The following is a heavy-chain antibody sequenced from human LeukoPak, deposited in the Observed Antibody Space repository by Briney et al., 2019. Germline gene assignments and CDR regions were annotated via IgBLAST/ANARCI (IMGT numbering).Heavy chain of an antibody. Sequence: SETLSLTCAVYGGSFSGYYWSWLRQPPGKGLEWIGEINHSGSTNYNPSLKSRVTISVDTSKNQFSLKLSSVTAADTAVYYCARGRTVTTLDYWGQGTLVTVSS. CDR2: INHSGST. CDR3: ARGRTVTTLDY. D-gene: IGHD4-17*01. V-gene: IGHV4-34*01. J-gene: IGHJ4*02. CDR1: GGSFSGYY.